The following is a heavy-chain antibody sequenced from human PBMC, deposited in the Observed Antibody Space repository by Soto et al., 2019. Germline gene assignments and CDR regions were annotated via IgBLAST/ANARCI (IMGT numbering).Heavy chain of an antibody. J-gene: IGHJ5*02. CDR1: GYTLTELS. CDR3: AADPTVDLAAAEYNWFDP. V-gene: IGHV1-24*01. D-gene: IGHD6-13*01. CDR2: FDPEDGET. Sequence: SVKVSCKVSGYTLTELSMHWVRQAPGKGLEWMGGFDPEDGETIYAQKFQGRVTMTEDTSTDTAYMELSSLRSEDTAVYYCAADPTVDLAAAEYNWFDPWGQGTLVTVSS.